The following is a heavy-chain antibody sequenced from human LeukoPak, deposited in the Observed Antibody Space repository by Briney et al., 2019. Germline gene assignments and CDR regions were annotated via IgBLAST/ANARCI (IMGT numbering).Heavy chain of an antibody. CDR3: ARHSGYSGSYFYYYYGMDV. V-gene: IGHV5-51*01. Sequence: GESLKISCKGSGYSFTSYWIGSVRQMPGKGLEWMGIIYPGDSDTRYSPSFQGQVTISADKSISTAYLQWSSLKASDTAMYYCARHSGYSGSYFYYYYGMDVWGQGTTVTVSS. J-gene: IGHJ6*02. CDR1: GYSFTSYW. CDR2: IYPGDSDT. D-gene: IGHD1-26*01.